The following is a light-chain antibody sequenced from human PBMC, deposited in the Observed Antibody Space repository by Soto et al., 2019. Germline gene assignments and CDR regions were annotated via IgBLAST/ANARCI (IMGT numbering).Light chain of an antibody. CDR1: QSVLYGSNNNNY. CDR2: WAS. CDR3: QQYYNVPYT. V-gene: IGKV4-1*01. Sequence: DIVLTQSPDSLALSLGERATINCKSSQSVLYGSNNNNYLTWYQQKPGQPPRLLIYWASTRESGVPDRFSGSGSETDFTLSISSLQAEDVAVYYCQQYYNVPYTFGQGTKLEIK. J-gene: IGKJ2*01.